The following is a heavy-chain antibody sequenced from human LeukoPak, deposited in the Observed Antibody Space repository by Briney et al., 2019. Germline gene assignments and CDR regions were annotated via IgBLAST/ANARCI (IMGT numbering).Heavy chain of an antibody. CDR3: ARGLSPWYFGY. CDR1: GFTFSSYW. Sequence: GGSLRLSCAASGFTFSSYWMSWVRQAPGKGLEWVANIKQDGSEKYYVDSVKGRFTISRDNAKNSLYLQMISLRAEDTAVYYCARGLSPWYFGYWGQGTLVTVSS. D-gene: IGHD3-16*01. V-gene: IGHV3-7*01. CDR2: IKQDGSEK. J-gene: IGHJ4*02.